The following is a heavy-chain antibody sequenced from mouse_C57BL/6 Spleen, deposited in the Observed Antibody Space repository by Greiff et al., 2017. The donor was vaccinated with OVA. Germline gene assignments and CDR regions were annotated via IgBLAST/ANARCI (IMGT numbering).Heavy chain of an antibody. CDR3: ARHGSSRYWYFDV. D-gene: IGHD1-1*01. CDR2: IWSGGST. CDR1: GFSLTSYG. Sequence: VQVVESGPGLVQPSQSLSITCTVSGFSLTSYGVHWVRQSPGKGLEWLGVIWSGGSTDYNAAFISRLSISKDNSKSQVFFKMNSLQADDTAIYYCARHGSSRYWYFDVWGTGTTVTVSS. J-gene: IGHJ1*03. V-gene: IGHV2-2*01.